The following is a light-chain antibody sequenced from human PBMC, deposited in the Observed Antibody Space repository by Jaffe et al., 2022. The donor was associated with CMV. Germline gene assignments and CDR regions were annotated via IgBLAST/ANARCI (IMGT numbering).Light chain of an antibody. Sequence: EIVLTQSPGTLSLSPGERATLSCRASQSVSSSYLAWYQQKPGQAPRLLIYGASSRATGIPDRFSGSGSGTDFTLTISRLEPEDFAVYYCQHTTYTFGQGTKLEIK. V-gene: IGKV3-20*01. CDR2: GAS. CDR1: QSVSSSY. CDR3: QHTTYT. J-gene: IGKJ2*01.